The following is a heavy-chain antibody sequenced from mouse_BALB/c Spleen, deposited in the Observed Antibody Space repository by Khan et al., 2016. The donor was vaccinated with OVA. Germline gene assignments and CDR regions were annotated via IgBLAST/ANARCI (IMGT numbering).Heavy chain of an antibody. CDR3: ARDYGSSYYYFDY. V-gene: IGHV3-2*02. J-gene: IGHJ2*01. D-gene: IGHD1-1*01. Sequence: VQLKQSGPGLVKPSQSLSLTCTVTGYSITSDYAWNWIRQFPGNKLEWMGYISYSGSTSYNPSLKSRISITRDTSKNQFFLQLNSVTTEDTATYYCARDYGSSYYYFDYWGQVTTLTVSS. CDR2: ISYSGST. CDR1: GYSITSDYA.